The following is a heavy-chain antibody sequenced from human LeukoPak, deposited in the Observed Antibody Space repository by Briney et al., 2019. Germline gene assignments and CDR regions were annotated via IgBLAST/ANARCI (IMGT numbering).Heavy chain of an antibody. Sequence: QSGGSLRLSCAASGFSFRNHVMHWVRQAPGKGLEWMALISHDGTNSYYADSVKGRFTISRDNSKNTLFLEMSSLRSEDTAMYYCAKTQLILPRTYYGIDVWGQGTTVIVSS. CDR2: ISHDGTNS. CDR3: AKTQLILPRTYYGIDV. D-gene: IGHD1-1*01. V-gene: IGHV3-30*18. J-gene: IGHJ6*02. CDR1: GFSFRNHV.